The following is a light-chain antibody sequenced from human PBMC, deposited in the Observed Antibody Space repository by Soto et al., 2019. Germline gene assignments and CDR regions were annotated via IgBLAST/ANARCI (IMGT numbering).Light chain of an antibody. CDR3: KKYNNWQIT. Sequence: EIVMTQSPATLSVSPGERATLSCRAIQSIGSNLAWYQQKPGQSHRLLIHGASTRATGLPDRFSGSGSVTEFTLNIRRLQSEELALYYCKKYNNWQITVGKGKRREIK. J-gene: IGKJ5*01. V-gene: IGKV3-15*01. CDR1: QSIGSN. CDR2: GAS.